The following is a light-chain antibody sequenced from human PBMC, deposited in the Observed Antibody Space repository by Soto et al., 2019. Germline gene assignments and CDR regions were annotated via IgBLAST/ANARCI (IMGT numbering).Light chain of an antibody. CDR3: LLFYGDAWV. V-gene: IGLV7-43*01. CDR2: STS. J-gene: IGLJ3*02. CDR1: TGAVTSGYY. Sequence: QAVVTQEPSLTVSPGGTVTLTCASSTGAVTSGYYPNWFQQKAGQAPRVLIYSTSNKHSWTPARFSGSLLGDKAVLTLSGVQPEDEAEYYCLLFYGDAWVFGGGTKVTVL.